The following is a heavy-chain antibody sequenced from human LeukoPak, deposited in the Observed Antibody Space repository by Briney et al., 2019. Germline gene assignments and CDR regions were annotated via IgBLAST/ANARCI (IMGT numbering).Heavy chain of an antibody. V-gene: IGHV3-33*01. D-gene: IGHD3-16*01. CDR3: ARDLGGNGPTSFFDY. CDR2: IWYDGSNK. J-gene: IGHJ4*02. Sequence: GGSLRLSCAASGFTFSSYGMHWVRQAPGKGLEWVAVIWYDGSNKYYADSVKGRFTISRDNAKNSLYLQMNSLRAEDTAVYYCARDLGGNGPTSFFDYWGQGTLVTVSS. CDR1: GFTFSSYG.